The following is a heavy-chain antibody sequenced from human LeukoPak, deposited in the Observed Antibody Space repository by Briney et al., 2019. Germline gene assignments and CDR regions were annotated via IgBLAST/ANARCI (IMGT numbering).Heavy chain of an antibody. D-gene: IGHD3-9*01. V-gene: IGHV1-8*02. Sequence: ASVKVSCKASGGTFSSYAISWVRQAPGQGLEWMGWMNPNSGNTGYAQKFQGRVTMTRNTSISTAYMELSSLRSEDTAVYYCARDLPLGYYDILTGYYPLYYYGMDVWGQGTTVTVSS. J-gene: IGHJ6*02. CDR3: ARDLPLGYYDILTGYYPLYYYGMDV. CDR2: MNPNSGNT. CDR1: GGTFSSYA.